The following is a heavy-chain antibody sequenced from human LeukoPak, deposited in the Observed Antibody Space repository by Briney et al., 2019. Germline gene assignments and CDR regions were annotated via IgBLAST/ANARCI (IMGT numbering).Heavy chain of an antibody. J-gene: IGHJ4*02. D-gene: IGHD1-26*01. CDR2: ISYDGSNK. CDR1: GFTFSSYG. V-gene: IGHV3-30*03. Sequence: GGSLRLSCAASGFTFSSYGMHWARQAPGKGLEWVAVISYDGSNKYYADSVKGRFTISRDNSRNTLDLQMNSLRPEDTAIYYCARDLSEKYSTDYWGQGTLVTVSS. CDR3: ARDLSEKYSTDY.